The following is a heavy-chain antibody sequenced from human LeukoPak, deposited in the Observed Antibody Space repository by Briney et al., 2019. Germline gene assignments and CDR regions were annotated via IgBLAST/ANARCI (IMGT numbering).Heavy chain of an antibody. CDR2: ISGSGGST. Sequence: PGGSLRLSCAASGFTFSSYAMSWVRQAPGKGLEWVSAISGSGGSTYYADSVRGRFTISSDNSKNTLYLQMNSLRAEDTAVYYCAKTSPYDSSFDYWGQGTLVTVSS. D-gene: IGHD3-22*01. CDR3: AKTSPYDSSFDY. J-gene: IGHJ4*02. CDR1: GFTFSSYA. V-gene: IGHV3-23*01.